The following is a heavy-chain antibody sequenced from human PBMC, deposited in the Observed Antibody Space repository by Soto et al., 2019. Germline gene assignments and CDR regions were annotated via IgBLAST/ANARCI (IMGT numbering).Heavy chain of an antibody. D-gene: IGHD6-6*01. J-gene: IGHJ5*02. CDR3: ARARRWFDP. V-gene: IGHV4-59*01. Sequence: SETLSLTCTVSGGSISSYYWSWIRQPPGKGLEWIGYIYYSGSTNYNPSLKSRVTISVDTSKNQFSLKLSSVTAADTAVYYCARARRWFDPWGQGTLVTVSS. CDR1: GGSISSYY. CDR2: IYYSGST.